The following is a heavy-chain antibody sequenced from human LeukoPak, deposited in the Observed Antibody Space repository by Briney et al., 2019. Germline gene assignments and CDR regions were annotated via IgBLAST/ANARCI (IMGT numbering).Heavy chain of an antibody. CDR1: GFTFRTTG. Sequence: GTSLRLSCAPSGFTFRTTGVHWVRPGPGKGLDWVALMSSDGINTYYADSVKGRFTVSRDSSRDTLYLQMNSVRPDDTAVYYCAKDHSDSGRAFEYWGRGTLVTVSS. V-gene: IGHV3-30*18. CDR2: MSSDGINT. J-gene: IGHJ4*02. D-gene: IGHD1-26*01. CDR3: AKDHSDSGRAFEY.